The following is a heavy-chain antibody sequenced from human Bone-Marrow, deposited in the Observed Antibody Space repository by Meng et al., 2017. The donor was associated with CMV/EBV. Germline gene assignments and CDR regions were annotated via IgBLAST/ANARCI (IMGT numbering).Heavy chain of an antibody. CDR1: GFRFMSYS. CDR3: ATAGGYSNNIFGVAP. D-gene: IGHD4-11*01. CDR2: IDTRSTSI. J-gene: IGHJ5*02. Sequence: GGSLRLSCVASGFRFMSYSMIWVRQAPGKGLECVSSIDTRSTSIEYEDSVKGRFTISRDNARNSLYLEMNRLRVEDTAVYYCATAGGYSNNIFGVAPWGQGTLVTVSS. V-gene: IGHV3-21*01.